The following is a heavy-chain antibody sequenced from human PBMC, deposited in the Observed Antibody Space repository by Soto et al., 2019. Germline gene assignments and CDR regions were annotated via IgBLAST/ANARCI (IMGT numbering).Heavy chain of an antibody. Sequence: GASVKVSCKASGYTFTSYGISWVRQAPGQGLESMGWISAYNGNTNYAQKLQGRVTMTTDTSTSTAYMELRSLRADDTAVYYCARDYNVDTAMVHTPMDYCGQGTLVTVCS. CDR3: ARDYNVDTAMVHTPMDY. J-gene: IGHJ4*02. CDR2: ISAYNGNT. V-gene: IGHV1-18*04. D-gene: IGHD5-18*01. CDR1: GYTFTSYG.